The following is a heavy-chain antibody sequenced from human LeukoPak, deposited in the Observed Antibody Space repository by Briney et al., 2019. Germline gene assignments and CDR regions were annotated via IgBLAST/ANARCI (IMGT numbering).Heavy chain of an antibody. Sequence: GGSLRLSCAASGFTFSSYGMHWVRQAPGTGLEWVAFIRYDGSNKYYADSVKGRFTISRDNSKNTLYLQMNSLRAEDTAVYYCAKAPYYYDSSGYQSWFDPWGQGTLVTVSS. D-gene: IGHD3-22*01. J-gene: IGHJ5*02. CDR2: IRYDGSNK. CDR1: GFTFSSYG. V-gene: IGHV3-30*02. CDR3: AKAPYYYDSSGYQSWFDP.